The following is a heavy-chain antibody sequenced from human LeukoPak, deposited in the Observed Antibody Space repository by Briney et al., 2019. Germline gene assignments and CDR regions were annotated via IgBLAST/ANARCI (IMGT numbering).Heavy chain of an antibody. CDR3: AKDRDDILTGYFPNPFDY. J-gene: IGHJ4*02. Sequence: GGSLRLSCAASGFAFSSFGMTWVRQAPGKGLEWVSTISAGGENTHYADSVKGRSTISRDNSKNTLYLQMNTLRAEDTAVYYCAKDRDDILTGYFPNPFDYWGQGTLVTVSS. V-gene: IGHV3-23*01. CDR1: GFAFSSFG. D-gene: IGHD3-9*01. CDR2: ISAGGENT.